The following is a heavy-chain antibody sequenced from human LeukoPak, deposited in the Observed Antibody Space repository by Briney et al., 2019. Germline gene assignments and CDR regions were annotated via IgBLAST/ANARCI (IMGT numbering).Heavy chain of an antibody. V-gene: IGHV4-34*01. CDR2: INHSGST. Sequence: SETLSLTCAVYGGSFSGYYWSWIRQPPRKGLEWIGEINHSGSTNYNPSLKSRVTISVDTSKNQFSLKLSSVTAADTAVYYCAREMYDSGGYRVSYFDYWGQGTLVTVSS. CDR1: GGSFSGYY. CDR3: AREMYDSGGYRVSYFDY. J-gene: IGHJ4*02. D-gene: IGHD3-22*01.